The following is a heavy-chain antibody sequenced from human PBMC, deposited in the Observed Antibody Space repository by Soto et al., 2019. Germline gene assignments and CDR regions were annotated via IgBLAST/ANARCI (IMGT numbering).Heavy chain of an antibody. V-gene: IGHV4-30-2*01. D-gene: IGHD2-21*01. CDR1: GCSISSSGYS. J-gene: IGHJ4*02. CDR2: IYHGST. CDR3: ARGSVVAIDY. Sequence: QLQLQESGSGLVKPSQTLSLTCAVSGCSISSSGYSWSWIRQPPGKGLEWIGYIYHGSTYYNPSLKSRVNISVDRSQNQFSLKLSSVTAADTAVYYCARGSVVAIDYWGQGTLGTVSS.